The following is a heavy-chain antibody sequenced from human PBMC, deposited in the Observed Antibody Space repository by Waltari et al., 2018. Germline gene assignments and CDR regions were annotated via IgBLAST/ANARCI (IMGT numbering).Heavy chain of an antibody. V-gene: IGHV4-34*01. CDR1: GGSFSGYY. J-gene: IGHJ4*02. CDR3: ARGQSYYGSGSYGSLGY. D-gene: IGHD3-10*01. Sequence: QVQLQQWGAGLLKPSETLSLTCAVYGGSFSGYYWSWLRQPPGKGLEWIGEINHSGSTNYNPSLKSRVTISVDTSKNQFSLKLSSVTAADTAVYYCARGQSYYGSGSYGSLGYWGQGTLVTVSS. CDR2: INHSGST.